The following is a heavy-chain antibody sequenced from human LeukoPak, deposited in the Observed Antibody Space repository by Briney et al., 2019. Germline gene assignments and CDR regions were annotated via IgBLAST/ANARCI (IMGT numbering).Heavy chain of an antibody. Sequence: SETLSLTCTVSGGSISSSTYYWGWIRQPPGKGLEWIGSIYYSGSTYYNASLKSRVTISADTSKNQFSLKLSSVTAADTAVYYCARPLSGSSSWHGDAFDIWCQGTMVTVSS. CDR2: IYYSGST. CDR3: ARPLSGSSSWHGDAFDI. J-gene: IGHJ3*02. CDR1: GGSISSSTYY. V-gene: IGHV4-39*01. D-gene: IGHD6-13*01.